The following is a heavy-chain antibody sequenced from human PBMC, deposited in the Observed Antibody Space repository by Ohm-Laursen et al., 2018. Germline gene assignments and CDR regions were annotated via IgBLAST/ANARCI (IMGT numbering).Heavy chain of an antibody. D-gene: IGHD6-6*01. V-gene: IGHV3-48*03. CDR1: GFTFSSND. CDR2: ISETGSHI. J-gene: IGHJ6*02. Sequence: SLRLSCSASGFTFSSNDMNWVRQAPGKGLEWISYISETGSHIYDADSMRGRFTVARDNAKNLLYLQLNSLRVEDTAVYYCARDSSRRAREGGMDVWGQGTMVTVSS. CDR3: ARDSSRRAREGGMDV.